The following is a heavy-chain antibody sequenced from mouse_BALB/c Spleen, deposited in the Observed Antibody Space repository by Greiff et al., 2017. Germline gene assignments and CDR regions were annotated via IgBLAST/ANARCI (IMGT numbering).Heavy chain of an antibody. V-gene: IGHV5-17*02. J-gene: IGHJ4*01. CDR2: ISSGSSTI. D-gene: IGHD2-2*01. CDR3: ARGYDADYYAMDY. CDR1: GFTFSSFG. Sequence: EVMLVESGGGLVQPGGSRKLSCAASGFTFSSFGMHWVRQAPEKGLEWVAYISSGSSTIYYADTVKGRFTISRDNPKNTLFLQMTSLRSEDTAMYYCARGYDADYYAMDYWGQGTSVTVSS.